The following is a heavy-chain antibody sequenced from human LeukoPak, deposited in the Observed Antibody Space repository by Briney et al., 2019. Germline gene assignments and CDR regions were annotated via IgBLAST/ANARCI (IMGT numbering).Heavy chain of an antibody. J-gene: IGHJ4*02. CDR2: IYYSGST. D-gene: IGHD6-6*01. V-gene: IGHV4-59*08. Sequence: SETLSLTCTVSGGPISSYYWSWIRQPPGKGLEWIGYIYYSGSTNYNPSLKSRVTISVDTSKNQFSLKLSSVTAADTAVYYCARQLAESSSPAGYWGQGTLVTVSS. CDR1: GGPISSYY. CDR3: ARQLAESSSPAGY.